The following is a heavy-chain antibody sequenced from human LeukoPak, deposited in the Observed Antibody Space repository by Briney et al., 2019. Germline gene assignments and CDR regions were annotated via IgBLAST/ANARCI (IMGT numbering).Heavy chain of an antibody. CDR3: ARPPWGFAFDI. CDR2: INHTGST. CDR1: GGSFSDYN. J-gene: IGHJ3*02. V-gene: IGHV4-34*01. D-gene: IGHD3-16*01. Sequence: SETLSLTCAVYGGSFSDYNWSWIRQSPGKGLEWIGEINHTGSTNCNPSLKSRVTISVDTSKNQFSLKLSSVTAADTAVYYCARPPWGFAFDIWGQGTIVTVSS.